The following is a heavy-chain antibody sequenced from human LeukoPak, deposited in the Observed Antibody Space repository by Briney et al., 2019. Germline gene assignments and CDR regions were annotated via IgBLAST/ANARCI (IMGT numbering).Heavy chain of an antibody. Sequence: SETLSLTCAVYGGSFSGYYWSWIRQPPGKGLEWIGEINHSGSTNYNPSLKSRVTISVDTSKNQFSLKLSSVTAADTAVYYCARTTEAHSWRTRYYDYYMDVWGKGTAVTVSS. J-gene: IGHJ6*03. V-gene: IGHV4-34*01. D-gene: IGHD6-13*01. CDR3: ARTTEAHSWRTRYYDYYMDV. CDR1: GGSFSGYY. CDR2: INHSGST.